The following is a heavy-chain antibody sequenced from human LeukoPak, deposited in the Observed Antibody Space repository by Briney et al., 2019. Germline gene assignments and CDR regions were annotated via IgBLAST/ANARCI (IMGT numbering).Heavy chain of an antibody. CDR3: ARGIAAGYFDF. J-gene: IGHJ4*02. D-gene: IGHD6-13*01. CDR2: ITPSSGSA. V-gene: IGHV1-69*05. Sequence: GASVKVSCEASGGTVSGYPVSWVRQTPGQGLEWVGGITPSSGSANYAQKFQGRVTIRTDDSTATAYLDLTGLRSEDTAVYYCARGIAAGYFDFWGQGTLVTVSS. CDR1: GGTVSGYP.